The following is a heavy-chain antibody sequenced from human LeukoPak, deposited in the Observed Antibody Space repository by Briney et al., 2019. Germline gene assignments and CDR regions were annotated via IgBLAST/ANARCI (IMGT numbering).Heavy chain of an antibody. J-gene: IGHJ4*02. Sequence: PSETLSLTCTVSGGSINGYYWSWIRRPPGKGLEWIGYIYHSGSTYYNPSLKSRVTISVDRSKNQFSLKLSSVTAADTAVYYCARGDCSGGSCFGIEFDYWGQGTLVTVSS. CDR1: GGSINGYY. V-gene: IGHV4-30-2*01. CDR3: ARGDCSGGSCFGIEFDY. CDR2: IYHSGST. D-gene: IGHD2-15*01.